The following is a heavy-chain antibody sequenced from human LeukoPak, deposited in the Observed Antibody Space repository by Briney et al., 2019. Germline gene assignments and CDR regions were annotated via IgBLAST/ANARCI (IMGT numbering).Heavy chain of an antibody. D-gene: IGHD4-11*01. CDR2: IYYSGST. CDR3: ARDMTTITYAFDI. Sequence: PSETLSLTCTVSGGSISIGGYYWSWIRQHPGKGLEWIGYIYYSGSTYYNPSLKSRVTISVDTSKNQFSLKLSSVTAADTAVYYCARDMTTITYAFDIWGQGTMVTVSS. J-gene: IGHJ3*02. CDR1: GGSISIGGYY. V-gene: IGHV4-31*03.